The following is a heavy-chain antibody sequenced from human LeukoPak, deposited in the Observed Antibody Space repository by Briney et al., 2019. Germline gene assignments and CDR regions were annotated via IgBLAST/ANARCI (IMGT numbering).Heavy chain of an antibody. CDR1: GYTFTGYY. Sequence: GASVKVSCKASGYTFTGYYMHWVRQAPGQGLEWMGRINPNSGGTNYAQKFQGRVTMTRDTSISTAYMELSRLRSDDTAVYYCARDWAAAGTDYFDYWGQGTLVTVSS. V-gene: IGHV1-2*06. D-gene: IGHD6-13*01. CDR3: ARDWAAAGTDYFDY. CDR2: INPNSGGT. J-gene: IGHJ4*02.